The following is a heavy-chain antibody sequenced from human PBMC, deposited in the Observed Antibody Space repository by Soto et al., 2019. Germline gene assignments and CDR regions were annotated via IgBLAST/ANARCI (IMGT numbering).Heavy chain of an antibody. CDR1: GYTFTSYY. D-gene: IGHD1-7*01. CDR3: ARDPLTGTTAGWFDP. J-gene: IGHJ5*02. Sequence: GASVKVSCKASGYTFTSYYMHWVRQAPGQGLEWMGITNPSGGSTSYAQKFQGRVTMTRDTSTSTVYMELSSLRSEDTAVYYCARDPLTGTTAGWFDPWGQGTLVTVSS. CDR2: TNPSGGST. V-gene: IGHV1-46*01.